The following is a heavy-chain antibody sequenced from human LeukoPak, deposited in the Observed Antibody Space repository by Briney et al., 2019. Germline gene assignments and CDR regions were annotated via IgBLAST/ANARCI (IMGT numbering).Heavy chain of an antibody. Sequence: SETLSLTCAVSGYSISSGYYWGWIRQPPGKGLEWIGSIYHSGSTYYNPSLKSRVTISVDTSKNQFSLKLSSATAADTAVYYCARGNYSGSGTPDYWGQGTLVTVSS. CDR1: GYSISSGYY. CDR2: IYHSGST. D-gene: IGHD3-10*01. CDR3: ARGNYSGSGTPDY. V-gene: IGHV4-38-2*01. J-gene: IGHJ4*02.